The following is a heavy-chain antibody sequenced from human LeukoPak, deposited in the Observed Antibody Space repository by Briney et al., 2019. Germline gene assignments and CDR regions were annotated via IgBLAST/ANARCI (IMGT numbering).Heavy chain of an antibody. J-gene: IGHJ5*02. CDR1: GGSLSSSSYY. Sequence: KPSETLSLTCTVSGGSLSSSSYYWGWIRQPPGKGLEWIGSIYYTGNTYYNPSLKSRITISVDTSKNQFSLKLSSVTAADTAVYYCARAYLWFGELSAWGQGTLVTVSS. CDR3: ARAYLWFGELSA. CDR2: IYYTGNT. D-gene: IGHD3-10*01. V-gene: IGHV4-39*07.